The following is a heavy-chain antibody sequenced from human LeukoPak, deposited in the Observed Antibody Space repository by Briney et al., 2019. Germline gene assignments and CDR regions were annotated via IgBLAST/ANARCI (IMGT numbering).Heavy chain of an antibody. CDR3: ATDSPLVRGPTLVRY. J-gene: IGHJ4*02. D-gene: IGHD3-10*01. CDR1: GYTLSELS. Sequence: GASVKVPCKVSGYTLSELSMHWVRQAPGKGLEWMGGFDPEDGETIYAQKFQGRVTMTEDTSTDTAYMELSSLRSEDTAVYYCATDSPLVRGPTLVRYWGQGTLVTVSS. V-gene: IGHV1-24*01. CDR2: FDPEDGET.